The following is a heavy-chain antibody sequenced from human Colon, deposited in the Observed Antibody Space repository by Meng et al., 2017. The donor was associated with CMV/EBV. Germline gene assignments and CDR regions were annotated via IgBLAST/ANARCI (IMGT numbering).Heavy chain of an antibody. CDR3: ARTRRITIFGVVTPYGMDV. Sequence: SQTLSLTCAISGDSVSSNSAAWNWIRQSPSRGLGWLGRTYYRSKWYNDYAVSVKSRITINPDTSKIQFSLQLNSVTPEDTAVYYCARTRRITIFGVVTPYGMDVWGQGTTVTVSS. CDR1: GDSVSSNSAA. V-gene: IGHV6-1*01. J-gene: IGHJ6*02. CDR2: TYYRSKWYN. D-gene: IGHD3-3*01.